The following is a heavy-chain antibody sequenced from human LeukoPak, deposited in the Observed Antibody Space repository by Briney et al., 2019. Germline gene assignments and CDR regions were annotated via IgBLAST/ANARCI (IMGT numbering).Heavy chain of an antibody. CDR3: SRVLRGSSSSWFDP. CDR1: GYSISSGYY. D-gene: IGHD6-6*01. V-gene: IGHV4-38-2*02. J-gene: IGHJ5*02. CDR2: IYHSGST. Sequence: SETLSLTGTVSGYSISSGYYWGWIRRPPGKGLEWIGSIYHSGSTYYNPSLKSRVTISVDTSKNQFSLKLSSVTAADTAVYYCSRVLRGSSSSWFDPWGQGTLVTVSS.